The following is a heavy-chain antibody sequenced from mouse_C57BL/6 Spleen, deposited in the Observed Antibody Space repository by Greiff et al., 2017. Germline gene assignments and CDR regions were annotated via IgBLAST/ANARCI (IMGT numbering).Heavy chain of an antibody. D-gene: IGHD2-3*01. CDR1: GYTFTDYY. J-gene: IGHJ4*01. CDR2: INPNNGGT. V-gene: IGHV1-26*01. CDR3: ARSGDGCYSYAMDY. Sequence: EVQLQQSGPELVKPGASVKISCKASGYTFTDYYMNWVKQSHGKSLEWIGDINPNNGGTSYNQKFKGKATLTVDKSSSTAYMELRSLTSEDSAVYYCARSGDGCYSYAMDYWGQGTSVTVSS.